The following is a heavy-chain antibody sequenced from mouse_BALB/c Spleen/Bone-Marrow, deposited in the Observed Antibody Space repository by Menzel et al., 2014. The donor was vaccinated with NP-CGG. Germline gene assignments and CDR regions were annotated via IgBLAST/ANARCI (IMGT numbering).Heavy chain of an antibody. J-gene: IGHJ3*01. D-gene: IGHD2-3*01. CDR3: TRDDGSFAY. CDR2: IYPSDSYT. CDR1: GYTFTSYW. Sequence: VQVVESGAELVRPGASVKLSCKASGYTFTSYWINRVKQRPGQGLEWIGNIYPSDSYTNYNQKFKDKATLTVDKSSSTAYMQLSSPTSEDSAVYYCTRDDGSFAYWGQGTLVTVSA. V-gene: IGHV1-69*02.